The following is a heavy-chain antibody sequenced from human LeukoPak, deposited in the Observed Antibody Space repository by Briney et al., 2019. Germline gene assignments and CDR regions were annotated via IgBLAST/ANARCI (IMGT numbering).Heavy chain of an antibody. Sequence: SETLSLTCTVSGGSISSYYWSWIRQPPGKGLEWIGFIYNSGSTNYNPSLKSRISISVDTSKNQFSLKLSSVTAADTAVYYCARSYTSGWYMDYWGQGTLVTVSS. CDR3: ARSYTSGWYMDY. V-gene: IGHV4-59*08. J-gene: IGHJ4*02. D-gene: IGHD6-19*01. CDR1: GGSISSYY. CDR2: IYNSGST.